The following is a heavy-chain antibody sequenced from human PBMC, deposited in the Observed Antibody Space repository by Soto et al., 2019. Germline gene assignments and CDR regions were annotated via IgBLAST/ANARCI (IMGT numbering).Heavy chain of an antibody. CDR1: GGSISSYY. Sequence: SETLSLTCTVSGGSISSYYWSWIRQPPGKGLEWIGYIYYSGSTNYNPSLKSRVTISVDTSRNQFSLKLHSVTAADTAVYYCARVRREYDNSGPVDYWGQGTLVTVS. CDR2: IYYSGST. CDR3: ARVRREYDNSGPVDY. V-gene: IGHV4-59*12. J-gene: IGHJ4*02. D-gene: IGHD3-22*01.